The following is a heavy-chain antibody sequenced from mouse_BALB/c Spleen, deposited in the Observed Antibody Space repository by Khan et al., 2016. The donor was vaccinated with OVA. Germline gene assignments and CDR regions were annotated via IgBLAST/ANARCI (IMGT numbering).Heavy chain of an antibody. J-gene: IGHJ3*01. Sequence: QMQLEESGAELARPGASVKMSCKASGYTFTSYTIHWIKKRPGQGLEWIGYINPSNGYTNYNQKFKDKATLTTDKSSTTAYLQLSSLTSDDSAVYNCVRDGAYHRNDGWFAYWGQGTLVT. CDR3: VRDGAYHRNDGWFAY. CDR1: GYTFTSYT. D-gene: IGHD2-14*01. CDR2: INPSNGYT. V-gene: IGHV1-4*01.